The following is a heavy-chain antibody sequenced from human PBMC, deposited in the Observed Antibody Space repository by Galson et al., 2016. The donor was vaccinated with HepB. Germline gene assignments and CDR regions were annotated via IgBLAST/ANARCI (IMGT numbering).Heavy chain of an antibody. J-gene: IGHJ5*01. CDR1: GDSVSSNSAA. Sequence: CAISGDSVSSNSAAWNWIRQSPSRGLEWLGRTAYRSTWYNDYAVSVKSRITINPDTSKNQFSLHLNSVTPEDTAVYFCARDSGVVNLFDSWGQGTLVTVSS. CDR3: ARDSGVVNLFDS. V-gene: IGHV6-1*01. D-gene: IGHD2-21*01. CDR2: TAYRSTWYN.